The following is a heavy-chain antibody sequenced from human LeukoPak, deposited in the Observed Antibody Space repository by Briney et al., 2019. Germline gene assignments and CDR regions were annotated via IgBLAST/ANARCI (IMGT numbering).Heavy chain of an antibody. CDR2: ISWNSGSI. V-gene: IGHV3-9*01. Sequence: PPGGSLRLSCAASGFTFDDYAMHWVRQAPGKGLEWVSGISWNSGSIGYADSVKGRFTISRDNAKNSLYLQMNSLRAEDTALYYCAKDMERCSYYYGSGLSFGPWGQGTLVTVSS. CDR1: GFTFDDYA. CDR3: AKDMERCSYYYGSGLSFGP. D-gene: IGHD3-10*01. J-gene: IGHJ5*02.